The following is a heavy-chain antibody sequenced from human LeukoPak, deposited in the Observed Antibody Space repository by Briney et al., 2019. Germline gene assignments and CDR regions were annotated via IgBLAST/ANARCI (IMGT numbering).Heavy chain of an antibody. CDR1: GFTFSSYE. J-gene: IGHJ4*02. CDR3: AGSLHSSGWYGY. V-gene: IGHV3-48*03. D-gene: IGHD6-19*01. Sequence: AGGSLRLSCAASGFTFSSYEMNWVRQSPGKGVEWVLYFSRSGITIYYADSVKGRFTISRDNPKNSLHLQMNSLRAEDTAVYYCAGSLHSSGWYGYWGQGTLVTVSS. CDR2: FSRSGITI.